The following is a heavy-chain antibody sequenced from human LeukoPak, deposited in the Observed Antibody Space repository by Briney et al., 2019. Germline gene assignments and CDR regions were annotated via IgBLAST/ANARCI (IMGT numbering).Heavy chain of an antibody. Sequence: ASVKVSCKASSYTFTSYGISWVRQAPGQGLEWMGWISAYNGNTNYAQKLQGRVTMTTDTSTSTAYMELRSLRSDDTAVYYCARDPGIAVAGTENWFDPWGQGTLVTVSS. D-gene: IGHD6-19*01. J-gene: IGHJ5*02. V-gene: IGHV1-18*01. CDR3: ARDPGIAVAGTENWFDP. CDR2: ISAYNGNT. CDR1: SYTFTSYG.